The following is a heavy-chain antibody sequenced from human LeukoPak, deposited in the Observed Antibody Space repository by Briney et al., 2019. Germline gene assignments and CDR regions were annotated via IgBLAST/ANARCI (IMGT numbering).Heavy chain of an antibody. CDR2: INSDGSST. D-gene: IGHD3-16*01. CDR3: ARVRAQTSSLGY. Sequence: GGSLRLSCAASGFTFSSYAMSWVRQAPGKGLEWVSRINSDGSSTSYADSVKGRFTISRDNAKNTLYLQMNSLRAEDTAVYYCARVRAQTSSLGYWGQGTLVTVSS. J-gene: IGHJ4*02. V-gene: IGHV3-74*01. CDR1: GFTFSSYA.